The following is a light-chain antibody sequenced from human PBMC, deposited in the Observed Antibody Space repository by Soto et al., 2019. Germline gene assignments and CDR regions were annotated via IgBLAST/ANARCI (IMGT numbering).Light chain of an antibody. CDR1: SSDVGAYNL. Sequence: QSVLTQPASVSGSPGQSITISCTGTSSDVGAYNLVSWYQQHPGKAPKLMIYDVINRPSGIPDRFSGSKSGNTASLTISGLQAEDEADYYCNSCTTANTYVFGAWTKVTAL. V-gene: IGLV2-14*03. J-gene: IGLJ1*01. CDR3: NSCTTANTYV. CDR2: DVI.